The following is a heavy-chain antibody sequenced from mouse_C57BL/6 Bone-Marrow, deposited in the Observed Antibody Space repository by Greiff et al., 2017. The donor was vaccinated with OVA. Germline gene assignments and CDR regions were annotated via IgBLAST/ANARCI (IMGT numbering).Heavy chain of an antibody. CDR2: IYPGGGYT. J-gene: IGHJ3*01. V-gene: IGHV1-63*01. Sequence: VQLQQSGAELVRPGTSVKMSCKASGYTFTNYWIGWAKQRPGHGLECIGDIYPGGGYTNYNEKFKGKATLTADKSSSTAYMQFSSLTSEDSAIYYCAVYYGNYEGFAYWGQGTLVTVSA. CDR1: GYTFTNYW. CDR3: AVYYGNYEGFAY. D-gene: IGHD2-1*01.